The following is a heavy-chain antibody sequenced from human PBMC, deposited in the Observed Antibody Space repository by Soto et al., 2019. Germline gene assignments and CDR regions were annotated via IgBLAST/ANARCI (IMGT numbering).Heavy chain of an antibody. CDR1: GYTFTSYA. CDR3: ARRFLSAGWLDP. J-gene: IGHJ5*02. V-gene: IGHV1-3*01. CDR2: INAATGNT. D-gene: IGHD3-10*01. Sequence: QVQLVQSGAEVMRPGASVKVSCKASGYTFTSYAVHWVRQAPGQGLEWMGWINAATGNTEYFERFRGRVTITGDISASTVHMELTGLTSEDTAVYYCARRFLSAGWLDPWGQGTLVTVSS.